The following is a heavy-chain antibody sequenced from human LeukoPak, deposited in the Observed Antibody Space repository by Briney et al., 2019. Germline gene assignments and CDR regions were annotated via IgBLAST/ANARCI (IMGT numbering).Heavy chain of an antibody. D-gene: IGHD2-15*01. J-gene: IGHJ5*02. V-gene: IGHV1-18*01. CDR1: GYTFTNYG. CDR2: ISAYNGNT. Sequence: ASVKVSCKTSGYTFTNYGISWVRQAPGQGLEWMGWISAYNGNTNYAQKLQGRVTMTTDTSTSTAYMELRSLRSDDAAVYYCARDKESGGSCCYKWFDPWGRGTLVTVSS. CDR3: ARDKESGGSCCYKWFDP.